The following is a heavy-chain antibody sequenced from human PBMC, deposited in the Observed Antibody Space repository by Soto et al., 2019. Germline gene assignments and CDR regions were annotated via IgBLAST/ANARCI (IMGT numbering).Heavy chain of an antibody. J-gene: IGHJ5*02. Sequence: SETLSLTCTVTGGAISGYYWTWIRQSAGGGLEWLGRIYSSGSTNYNPSLKSRATISLDTSMNHFSLRLNSFTAADTAVYSFPRARRFYDWLDPWGQGTLGTVAS. CDR1: GGAISGYY. CDR2: IYSSGST. CDR3: PRARRFYDWLDP. V-gene: IGHV4-4*07. D-gene: IGHD3-3*01.